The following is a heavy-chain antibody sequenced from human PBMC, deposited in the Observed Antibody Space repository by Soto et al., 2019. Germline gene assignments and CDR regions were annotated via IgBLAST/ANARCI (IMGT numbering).Heavy chain of an antibody. V-gene: IGHV3-48*02. CDR1: GFSFSNYA. Sequence: EVQLVESGGGLVQPGGSRRVSCAASGFSFSNYAMNWVRQAPGKGLEWVSYISIGSGSIFYADSVKGRFTISRDDAKNSLYMQMNTLRDEDTAVYYCVRDDRWVFDFWGQGTMVTVSS. CDR2: ISIGSGSI. D-gene: IGHD3-22*01. J-gene: IGHJ3*01. CDR3: VRDDRWVFDF.